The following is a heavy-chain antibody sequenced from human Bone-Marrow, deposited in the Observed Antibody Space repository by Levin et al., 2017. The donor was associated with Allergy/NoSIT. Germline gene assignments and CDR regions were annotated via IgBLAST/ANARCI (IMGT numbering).Heavy chain of an antibody. V-gene: IGHV3-30-3*01. CDR3: ARGPGYCSGGSCYSYGDYHEGDYAFDI. Sequence: LSLTCAASGFTFSSYAMHWVRQAPGKGLEWVAVISYDGSNKYYADSVKGRFTISRDNSKNTLYLQMNSLRAEDTAVYYCARGPGYCSGGSCYSYGDYHEGDYAFDIWGQGTMVTVSS. J-gene: IGHJ3*02. D-gene: IGHD2-15*01. CDR2: ISYDGSNK. CDR1: GFTFSSYA.